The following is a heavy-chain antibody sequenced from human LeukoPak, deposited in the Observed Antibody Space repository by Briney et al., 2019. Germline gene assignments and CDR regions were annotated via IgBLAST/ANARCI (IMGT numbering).Heavy chain of an antibody. J-gene: IGHJ3*02. Sequence: PGGSLRLSCAASGFTFDDCAMHWVRQAPGKGLEWVSGISWNSGRIGYADSVKGRFTISRDNTRNMLYLQMNSLRVEDTAVYFCATGPFSAFAIWGQGTTLIVSS. CDR2: ISWNSGRI. CDR1: GFTFDDCA. CDR3: ATGPFSAFAI. D-gene: IGHD1-14*01. V-gene: IGHV3-9*01.